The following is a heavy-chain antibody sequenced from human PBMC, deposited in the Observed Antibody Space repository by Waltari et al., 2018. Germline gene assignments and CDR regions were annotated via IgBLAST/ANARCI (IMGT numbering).Heavy chain of an antibody. D-gene: IGHD3-10*01. Sequence: EVQLLQSGAEVKKPGTPVKIRCKVSGDTFTDNYLHWIQQAPGKGLQWLGLLDPEDGQAVYAEKFQGRVTMTADTSIHTAYMELTSLTSEDTAFYYCAAALGGGISASRPFHFWGQGTMITVSS. CDR1: GDTFTDNY. V-gene: IGHV1-69-2*01. CDR3: AAALGGGISASRPFHF. CDR2: LDPEDGQA. J-gene: IGHJ3*01.